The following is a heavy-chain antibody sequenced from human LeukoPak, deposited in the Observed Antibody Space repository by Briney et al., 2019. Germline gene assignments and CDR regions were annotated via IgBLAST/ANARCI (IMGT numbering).Heavy chain of an antibody. V-gene: IGHV4-39*07. CDR2: IYYSGST. Sequence: SETLSLTCTVSGVSVSSSSNYWGWIRQRPGKGLEWIGSIYYSGSTYYNPSLKSRVTISVDTSKNQFSLNLSSATAADTAVYYRARPRPLGYSYGYYYWGQGTLLSVST. J-gene: IGHJ4*02. D-gene: IGHD5-18*01. CDR1: GVSVSSSSNY. CDR3: ARPRPLGYSYGYYY.